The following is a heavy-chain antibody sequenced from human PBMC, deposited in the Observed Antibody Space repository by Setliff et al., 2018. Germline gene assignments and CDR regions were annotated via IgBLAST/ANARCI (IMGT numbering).Heavy chain of an antibody. Sequence: LRLSCAASGFSFSSYAVSWVRQAPGKGLEWVSTVNDNGRTTYYPNSVKGQFTISRDNSKNTLYLQMNSLRAEDTAVYYCARTYCSDTSCYDYYYYMDVWGKGTTVTVSS. CDR3: ARTYCSDTSCYDYYYYMDV. J-gene: IGHJ6*03. CDR2: VNDNGRTT. D-gene: IGHD2-2*01. CDR1: GFSFSSYA. V-gene: IGHV3-23*01.